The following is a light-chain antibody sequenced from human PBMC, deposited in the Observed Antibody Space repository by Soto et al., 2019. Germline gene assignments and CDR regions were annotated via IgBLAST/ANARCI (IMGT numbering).Light chain of an antibody. CDR2: AAS. V-gene: IGKV3-20*01. CDR3: QQFGSSPGFT. Sequence: EIVLTQSPGTLSLSPGERATLSCRASQSINNRYLAWYQQKPSQAPRLLIYAASSRATGIPDRFSGSGSGTDFTLTISRLEPEDFAVYYCQQFGSSPGFTFGPGTKVDIK. J-gene: IGKJ3*01. CDR1: QSINNRY.